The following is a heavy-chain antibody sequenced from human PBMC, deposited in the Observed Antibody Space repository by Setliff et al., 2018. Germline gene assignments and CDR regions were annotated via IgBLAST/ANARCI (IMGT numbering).Heavy chain of an antibody. D-gene: IGHD6-19*01. Sequence: LSLTCTVSGASISSHYWSWIRQPPGKGLEWIGEINHSGSTNYNPSLKSRVTISVDTSKNQFSLKLSSVTAEDTAVYYCARASSVAGLTTDYWGQGTLVTVSS. J-gene: IGHJ4*02. CDR1: GASISSHY. CDR3: ARASSVAGLTTDY. CDR2: INHSGST. V-gene: IGHV4-34*01.